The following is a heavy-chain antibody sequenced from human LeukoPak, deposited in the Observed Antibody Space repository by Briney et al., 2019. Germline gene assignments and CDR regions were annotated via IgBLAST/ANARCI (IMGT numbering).Heavy chain of an antibody. CDR3: ARDSYKQQRAHDAFDI. D-gene: IGHD6-13*01. CDR2: IIPILGIA. J-gene: IGHJ3*02. CDR1: GYTFTSYG. V-gene: IGHV1-69*04. Sequence: GASVKVSCKASGYTFTSYGISWVRQAPGQGLEWMGRIIPILGIANYAQKFQGRVTITADKSTSTAYMELSSLRSEDTAVYYCARDSYKQQRAHDAFDIWGQGTMVTVSS.